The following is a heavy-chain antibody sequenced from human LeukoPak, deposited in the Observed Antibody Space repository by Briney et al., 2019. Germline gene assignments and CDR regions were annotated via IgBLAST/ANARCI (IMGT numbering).Heavy chain of an antibody. J-gene: IGHJ4*02. Sequence: SETLSLTCAVSGDSFSNLKWWNWIRRPPGQALEWIGEVYHSGNTNYNPSLKSRVTISVDKSKNQFSLKLSSVTAADTAMYYCSDSSGYYWGQGTLVTVSS. CDR1: GDSFSNLKW. D-gene: IGHD3-22*01. CDR2: VYHSGNT. CDR3: SDSSGYY. V-gene: IGHV4-4*02.